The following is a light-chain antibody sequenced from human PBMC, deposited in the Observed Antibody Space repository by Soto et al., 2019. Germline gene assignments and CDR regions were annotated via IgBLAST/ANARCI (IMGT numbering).Light chain of an antibody. CDR1: QRVTNNY. V-gene: IGKV3-20*01. Sequence: PGERATLYCSASQRVTNNYLAWYQQRPGLAPRLLIYGASTRTAGIPDRFTGSGSGTDFTLSISSLEPEDFAVYYCQQYNNWWGTFGQGTKVDTK. J-gene: IGKJ1*01. CDR2: GAS. CDR3: QQYNNWWGT.